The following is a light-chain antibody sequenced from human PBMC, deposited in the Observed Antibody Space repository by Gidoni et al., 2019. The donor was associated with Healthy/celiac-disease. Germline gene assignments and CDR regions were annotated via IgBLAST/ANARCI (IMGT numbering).Light chain of an antibody. CDR1: QSVSSY. CDR3: QQRSNWPPWT. Sequence: ALTQSPATLSLSPGGRATFSCRASQSVSSYLAWYQQQPGQAPRLLIYDASNRATGIPARFSGSGSGTDFTLTISSLEPEDFAVYYCQQRSNWPPWTFGQGTKVEIK. CDR2: DAS. J-gene: IGKJ1*01. V-gene: IGKV3-11*01.